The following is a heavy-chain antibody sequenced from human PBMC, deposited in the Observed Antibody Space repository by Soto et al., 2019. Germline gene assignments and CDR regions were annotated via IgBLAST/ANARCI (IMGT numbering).Heavy chain of an antibody. CDR3: ARGGSSADY. J-gene: IGHJ4*02. CDR2: VYNSGTT. D-gene: IGHD6-6*01. Sequence: QVQLQESGPGLVKPSETLSLTCTVSGGSISGFYWSWIRQSPGKGLEWIGYVYNSGTTNYNPSLKSRVTISVDTSKNQFSLKLSSVTAADAAVYYCARGGSSADYWGQGTLVTVSS. V-gene: IGHV4-59*01. CDR1: GGSISGFY.